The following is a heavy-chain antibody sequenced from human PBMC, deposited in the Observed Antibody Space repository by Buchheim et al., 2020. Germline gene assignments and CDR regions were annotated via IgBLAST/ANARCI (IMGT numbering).Heavy chain of an antibody. CDR1: GGSISSGGYS. V-gene: IGHV4-30-2*01. CDR3: TRVGDSSGSAPQYDSSMDV. CDR2: IYHSGST. D-gene: IGHD3-22*01. Sequence: QLQLQEFGSGLVKPSQTLSLTCAASGGSISSGGYSWSWIRQPPGKGLECIGYIYHSGSTYYNPSLKSRLTISVARSKNQFSRKRNSMTAADTALSYSTRVGDSSGSAPQYDSSMDVWGQGTT. J-gene: IGHJ6*02.